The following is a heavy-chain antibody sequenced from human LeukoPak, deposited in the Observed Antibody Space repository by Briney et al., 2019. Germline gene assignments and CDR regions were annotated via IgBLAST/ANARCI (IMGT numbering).Heavy chain of an antibody. D-gene: IGHD3-22*01. CDR2: VSWKSGSI. CDR3: AKVGLYYDSSGYYDY. J-gene: IGHJ4*02. V-gene: IGHV3-9*01. CDR1: GFTFDDYA. Sequence: GGSLRLSCAASGFTFDDYAMHWVRQAPGKGLEWVSGVSWKSGSIGYADSVKGRFTISRDNAKNSLYLQMNSLRAEDTALYYCAKVGLYYDSSGYYDYWGQGTLVTVSS.